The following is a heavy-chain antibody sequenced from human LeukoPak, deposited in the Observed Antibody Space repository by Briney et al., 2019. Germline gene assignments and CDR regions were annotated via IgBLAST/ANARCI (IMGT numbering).Heavy chain of an antibody. Sequence: ASVKVSCKASGYNFSGHYMHWVRQAPGQGLEWMGWIKPSNGDTKYAQNFQGRVTMTRDTSISTAYMELSTLRSDDTAVYYCASPPLSSAMYYAHWGQGTLVTVSS. CDR1: GYNFSGHY. V-gene: IGHV1-2*02. D-gene: IGHD1-26*01. CDR2: IKPSNGDT. CDR3: ASPPLSSAMYYAH. J-gene: IGHJ4*02.